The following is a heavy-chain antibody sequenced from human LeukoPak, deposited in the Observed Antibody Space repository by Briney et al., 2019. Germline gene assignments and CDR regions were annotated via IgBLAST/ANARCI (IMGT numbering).Heavy chain of an antibody. J-gene: IGHJ5*02. CDR1: GGSISSGDYY. CDR3: ARGGGWPRTVWFDP. Sequence: KASETLSLTCTVSGGSISSGDYYWSWIRQPPGKGLEWIGYIYYSGSTYYNPSLKSRVTISVDTSKNQFSLKLSSVTAADTAVYYCARGGGWPRTVWFDPWGQGTLVTVSS. CDR2: IYYSGST. D-gene: IGHD6-19*01. V-gene: IGHV4-30-4*01.